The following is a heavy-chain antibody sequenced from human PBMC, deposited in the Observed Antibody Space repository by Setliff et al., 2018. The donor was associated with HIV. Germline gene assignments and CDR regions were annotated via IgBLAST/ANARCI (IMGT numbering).Heavy chain of an antibody. D-gene: IGHD1-26*01. CDR3: VKDRWVDY. CDR2: INHSGRT. J-gene: IGHJ4*02. CDR1: GGSLSDNY. V-gene: IGHV4-34*01. Sequence: SETLSLTCAVYGGSLSDNYWSWIRQSPGKGLEWIGEINHSGRTKYSPSLRSRVSISVDTSKTQFSLKLSSVTAADTAVYYCVKDRWVDYWGQGTLVTVSS.